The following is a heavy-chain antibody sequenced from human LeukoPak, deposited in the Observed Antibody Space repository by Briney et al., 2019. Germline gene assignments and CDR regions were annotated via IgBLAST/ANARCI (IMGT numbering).Heavy chain of an antibody. V-gene: IGHV3-74*01. CDR2: IKTDGSVT. CDR1: GFSFSVYW. J-gene: IGHJ4*02. D-gene: IGHD3-10*01. Sequence: GGSLRLSCAASGFSFSVYWMHWVRQAPGKGPVWVSRIKTDGSVTDYADSVKGRFTISRDNSKNTLYLQMNSLRAEDTAVYYCAKVGGRFGELHGVYFDYWGQGTLVTVSS. CDR3: AKVGGRFGELHGVYFDY.